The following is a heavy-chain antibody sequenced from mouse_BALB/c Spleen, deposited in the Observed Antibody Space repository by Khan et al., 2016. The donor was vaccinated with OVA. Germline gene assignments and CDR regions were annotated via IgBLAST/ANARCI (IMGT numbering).Heavy chain of an antibody. CDR3: ARGNYYGSNSWFAY. CDR1: GYTFTNYG. D-gene: IGHD1-1*01. CDR2: INTNTGEP. Sequence: QIQLVQSGPELKKPGETVKISCKASGYTFTNYGINWVKQAPGKGLKWMGWINTNTGEPTYAEEFKGRFAFSLETSASTAYLQLNNLKNEDTATXFCARGNYYGSNSWFAYWGQGTLVTVSA. J-gene: IGHJ3*01. V-gene: IGHV9-3*02.